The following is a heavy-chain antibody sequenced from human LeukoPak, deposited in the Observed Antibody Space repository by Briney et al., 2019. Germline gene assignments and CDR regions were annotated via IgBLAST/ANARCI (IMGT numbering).Heavy chain of an antibody. CDR1: GYTFTSYG. CDR3: AREKFDILTGYSWSRGMDV. J-gene: IGHJ6*04. CDR2: ISAYNGNT. V-gene: IGHV1-18*04. Sequence: ASVKVSCKASGYTFTSYGISWVRQAPGQGLEWMGWISAYNGNTNYAQKLQGRVTMTTDTSTSTAYMEQRSLRSDDTAVYYCAREKFDILTGYSWSRGMDVWGKGTTVTVSS. D-gene: IGHD3-9*01.